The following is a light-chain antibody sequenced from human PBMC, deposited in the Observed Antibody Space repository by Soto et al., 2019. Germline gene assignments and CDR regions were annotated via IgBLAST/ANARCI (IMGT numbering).Light chain of an antibody. V-gene: IGLV1-51*01. Sequence: QSVLTQPPSVSAAPGQKVTISCSGSISNIRSNYVSWYQQLPGTAPKLLIYDDDKRPSGIPDRFSGSKSGTSATLAITGLQTGDEADYYCGTWDSSLSTYVFATGTKVTVL. CDR2: DDD. CDR1: ISNIRSNY. J-gene: IGLJ1*01. CDR3: GTWDSSLSTYV.